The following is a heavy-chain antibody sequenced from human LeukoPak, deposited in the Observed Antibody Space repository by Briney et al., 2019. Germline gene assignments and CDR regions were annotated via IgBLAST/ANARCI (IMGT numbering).Heavy chain of an antibody. D-gene: IGHD2-8*01. CDR3: TTDVVGDGLYAY. CDR2: INSKTDGGPT. CDR1: GFTFSNAW. J-gene: IGHJ4*02. V-gene: IGHV3-15*01. Sequence: GGSLRLSCAASGFTFSNAWMSWVRHAPGKGLEWVGRINSKTDGGPTDYAARVKGRVTISIDDSKNTLALQLNSLKTDHAALYYCTTDVVGDGLYAYWGEGTLVTVSS.